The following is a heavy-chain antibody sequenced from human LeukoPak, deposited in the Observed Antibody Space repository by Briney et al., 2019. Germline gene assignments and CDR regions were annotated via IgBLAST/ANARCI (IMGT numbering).Heavy chain of an antibody. J-gene: IGHJ6*03. CDR2: SSSSTSYI. V-gene: IGHV3-21*01. Sequence: GGSLRLSCAASGFTFSSYSMNWVRQAPGKGLAWVSYSSSSTSYIYYADSVKGRFTVSRDNAKNSLYLQMSSLRAEDTAVYYCARVSSGWELLQKRNNYYYMDVWGKGTTVTVSS. CDR3: ARVSSGWELLQKRNNYYYMDV. CDR1: GFTFSSYS. D-gene: IGHD1-26*01.